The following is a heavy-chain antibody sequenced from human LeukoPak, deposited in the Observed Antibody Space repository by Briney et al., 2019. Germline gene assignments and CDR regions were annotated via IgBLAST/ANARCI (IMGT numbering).Heavy chain of an antibody. CDR1: GFTFSSYG. CDR3: AKGKTVTMWFGAFDI. V-gene: IGHV3-21*01. Sequence: GGSLRLSCAASGFTFSSYGMHWVRQAPGKGLEWVSVISSSSSYIYYADSVKGRFTISRDNAKNSLYLQMNSLRAEDTAVYYCAKGKTVTMWFGAFDIWGQGTVVTVSS. D-gene: IGHD4-11*01. J-gene: IGHJ3*02. CDR2: ISSSSSYI.